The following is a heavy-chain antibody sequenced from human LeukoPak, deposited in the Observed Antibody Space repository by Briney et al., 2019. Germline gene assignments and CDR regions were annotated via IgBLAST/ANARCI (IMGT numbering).Heavy chain of an antibody. CDR3: ARDRGSMTTVTTCWFDP. Sequence: ASVKVSCKASGYTFTSYYMHWVRQAPGQGLEWMGIINPSGGSTSYAQKFQGRVTMTRDTSTSTVYMELSSLRSEDTAVYYCARDRGSMTTVTTCWFDPWGQGTLVTVSS. V-gene: IGHV1-46*01. CDR2: INPSGGST. J-gene: IGHJ5*02. D-gene: IGHD4-17*01. CDR1: GYTFTSYY.